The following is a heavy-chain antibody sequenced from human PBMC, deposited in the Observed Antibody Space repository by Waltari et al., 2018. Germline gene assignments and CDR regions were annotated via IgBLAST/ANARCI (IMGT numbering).Heavy chain of an antibody. CDR2: LYHSGST. J-gene: IGHJ5*02. CDR1: GYSISSGYY. Sequence: QVQLQESGPGLVKPSETLSLTCAVSGYSISSGYYWGWIRQPPGKGLEWIGSLYHSGSTYYNPSLKSRVTISVDTSKNQFSLKLSSVTAADTAVYYCARGVVVPAARLTSNWFDPWGQGTLVTVSS. D-gene: IGHD2-2*01. V-gene: IGHV4-38-2*01. CDR3: ARGVVVPAARLTSNWFDP.